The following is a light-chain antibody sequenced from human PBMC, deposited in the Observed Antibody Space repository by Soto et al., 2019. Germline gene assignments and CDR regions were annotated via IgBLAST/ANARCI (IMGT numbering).Light chain of an antibody. V-gene: IGLV2-14*01. J-gene: IGLJ2*01. CDR2: EGS. CDR3: SSFSSITREV. Sequence: QSVLTQPASVCGSPGQSITISCTGTSSDVVGYSYVSWYQQHPGKTPKLMIYEGSNRPSGVSHRFSGSKSGNTASLTISGLQTEDEADYYCSSFSSITREVFGGGTKLTVL. CDR1: SSDVVGYSY.